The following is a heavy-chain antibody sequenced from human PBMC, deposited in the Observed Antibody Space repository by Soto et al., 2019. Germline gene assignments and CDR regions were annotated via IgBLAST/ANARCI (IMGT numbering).Heavy chain of an antibody. CDR1: GFAFSSYW. Sequence: GGSLRLSCAASGFAFSSYWMHWVRQAPGKGLVWVSRMNEDGGTTDYADSVKGRFTISRDNAKNTLYLQMNSLRVEDTAVYYCASDLSGRADVWGQGTTVTVS. D-gene: IGHD3-10*01. CDR2: MNEDGGTT. V-gene: IGHV3-74*01. J-gene: IGHJ6*02. CDR3: ASDLSGRADV.